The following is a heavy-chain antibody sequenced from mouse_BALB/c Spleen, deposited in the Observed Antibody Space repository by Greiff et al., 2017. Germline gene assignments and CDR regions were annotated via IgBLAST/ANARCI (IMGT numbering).Heavy chain of an antibody. Sequence: VQLQESGPGLVAPSQSLSITCTVSGFSLTGYGVNWVRQPPGKGLEWLGMIWGDGGTDYNSALKSRLSISKDNSKSQVFLKMNSLQTDVTARYYCARDPYYYGSTNYYAMDYWGQGTSVTVAS. CDR3: ARDPYYYGSTNYYAMDY. V-gene: IGHV2-6-7*01. CDR2: IWGDGGT. CDR1: GFSLTGYG. D-gene: IGHD1-1*01. J-gene: IGHJ4*01.